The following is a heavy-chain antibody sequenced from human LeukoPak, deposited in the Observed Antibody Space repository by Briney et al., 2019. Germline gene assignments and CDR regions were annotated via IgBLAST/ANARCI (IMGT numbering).Heavy chain of an antibody. Sequence: GGSLRLSCAASGFTFSSYGMHWVRQAPGKGLEWVSFISSGSTIIYYADSVKGRFTVSRDNAENSLYLQMNSLRDEDTAVYYCARNPAGIGDYWGQGTLVTVSS. CDR2: ISSGSTII. CDR3: ARNPAGIGDY. V-gene: IGHV3-48*02. CDR1: GFTFSSYG. D-gene: IGHD1-26*01. J-gene: IGHJ4*02.